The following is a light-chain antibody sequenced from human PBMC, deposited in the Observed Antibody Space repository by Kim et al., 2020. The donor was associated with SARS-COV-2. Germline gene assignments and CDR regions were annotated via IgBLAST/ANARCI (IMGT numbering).Light chain of an antibody. V-gene: IGKV1-39*01. CDR3: QQSYSSPLT. CDR1: QHIAHF. CDR2: VAT. Sequence: DIQVTQSPSSLTASVGDTVTITCRASQHIAHFLNWYQHKPGNAPKLLIYVATTLQTGVPPRFSGSGSGTDFALTISSLQPEDFATYYCQQSYSSPLTFGGGTKVDIK. J-gene: IGKJ4*01.